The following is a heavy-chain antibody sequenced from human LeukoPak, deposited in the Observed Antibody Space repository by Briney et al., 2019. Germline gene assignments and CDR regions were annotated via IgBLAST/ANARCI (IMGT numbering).Heavy chain of an antibody. CDR3: ARGPRDILTGYLGYGMDV. V-gene: IGHV4-30-4*01. CDR2: IYYSGST. Sequence: PSQTLSLTCTVSGGSISSGDYYWSWIRQPPGKGLEWIGYIYYSGSTYYNPSLKSRVTISVDTSKNQFSLKLSSVTAADTAVYYCARGPRDILTGYLGYGMDVWGKGTTVTVSS. D-gene: IGHD3-9*01. J-gene: IGHJ6*04. CDR1: GGSISSGDYY.